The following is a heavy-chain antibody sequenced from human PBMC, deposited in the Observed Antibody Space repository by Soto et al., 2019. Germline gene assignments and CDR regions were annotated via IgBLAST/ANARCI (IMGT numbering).Heavy chain of an antibody. CDR2: IWYDGSNK. CDR1: GFTLSSYG. V-gene: IGHV3-33*01. D-gene: IGHD3-10*02. Sequence: QVQLVESGGGVVQPGRSLRLSCAASGFTLSSYGMHWVRQAPGKGLEWVAVIWYDGSNKYYADSVKGRFAISRDNSKNTLYLQMNSLRAEDTAVYYCARGHTNMFHWGQGTLVTVSS. J-gene: IGHJ4*02. CDR3: ARGHTNMFH.